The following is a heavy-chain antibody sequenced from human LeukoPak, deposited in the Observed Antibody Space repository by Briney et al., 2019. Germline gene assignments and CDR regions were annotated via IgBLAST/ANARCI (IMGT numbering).Heavy chain of an antibody. Sequence: GGSLRLSCAASGFTFSSYDMNWVRQAPGKGLEWVSYIISSSRTIYYADSVKGRFTISRDNAKNSLYLQMNSLRAEDTAVYYCARPSSSGWFDPWGQGTLVTVSS. J-gene: IGHJ5*02. D-gene: IGHD6-6*01. CDR1: GFTFSSYD. CDR3: ARPSSSGWFDP. CDR2: IISSSRTI. V-gene: IGHV3-48*04.